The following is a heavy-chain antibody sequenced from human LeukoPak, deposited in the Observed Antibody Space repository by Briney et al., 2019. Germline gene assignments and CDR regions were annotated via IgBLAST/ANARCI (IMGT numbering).Heavy chain of an antibody. CDR1: GFTFSSYA. CDR2: IGGSGDST. D-gene: IGHD6-13*01. J-gene: IGHJ4*02. Sequence: PGGSLRLSCAGSGFTFSSYAMTWVRQGPGKGLEWVSSIGGSGDSTYYAGSVRGRFIISRDNSKNTLYLQMSSLRAEDTAVYYCSTIAPAGPSDDWGQGTLVTVSS. CDR3: STIAPAGPSDD. V-gene: IGHV3-23*01.